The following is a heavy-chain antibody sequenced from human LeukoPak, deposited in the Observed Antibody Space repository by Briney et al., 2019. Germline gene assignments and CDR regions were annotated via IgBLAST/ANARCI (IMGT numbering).Heavy chain of an antibody. CDR2: ISGDGSST. CDR3: AKGAWQFFHCSGGNCYFDY. J-gene: IGHJ4*02. D-gene: IGHD2-15*01. CDR1: GFTFSSYA. V-gene: IGHV3-23*01. Sequence: GVSLRLYCAASGFTFSSYAMTWVRQAPGKGLEWVSTISGDGSSTYYADSVKGRFTISRDNSKNILYLQMNSLKAEDTAVYYCAKGAWQFFHCSGGNCYFDYWGQGTLVTVSS.